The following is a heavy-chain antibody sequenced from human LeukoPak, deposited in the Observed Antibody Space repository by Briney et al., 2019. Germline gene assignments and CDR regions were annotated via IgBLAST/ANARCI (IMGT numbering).Heavy chain of an antibody. J-gene: IGHJ4*02. CDR3: ARAYCGGDCLFGYYFDY. V-gene: IGHV3-30*04. Sequence: GGSLRLSCAASGFTFSSHAMHWVRQAPGKGLEWVAVISYDGRNKYYADSVKGRFTISRDNSKNTLYLQMNSLRIVDTAVYYCARAYCGGDCLFGYYFDYWGQGTLVTVSS. CDR2: ISYDGRNK. D-gene: IGHD2-21*02. CDR1: GFTFSSHA.